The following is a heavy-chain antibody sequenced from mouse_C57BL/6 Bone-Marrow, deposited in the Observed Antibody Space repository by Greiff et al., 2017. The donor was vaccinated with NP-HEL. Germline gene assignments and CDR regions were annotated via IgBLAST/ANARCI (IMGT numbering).Heavy chain of an antibody. Sequence: EVKLVESGGGLVKPGGSLKLSCAASGFTFSSYAMSWVRQTPEKRLEWVATISDGGSYTYYPDNVKGRFTISRDTAKNNLYLQMSHLKSEDTAMYYCARTGTFLAYWGQGALVTVAA. V-gene: IGHV5-4*03. J-gene: IGHJ3*01. CDR1: GFTFSSYA. CDR3: ARTGTFLAY. CDR2: ISDGGSYT. D-gene: IGHD4-1*01.